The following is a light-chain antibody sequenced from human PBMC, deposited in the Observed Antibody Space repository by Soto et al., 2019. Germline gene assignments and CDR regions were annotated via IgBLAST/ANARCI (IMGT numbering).Light chain of an antibody. CDR1: SSDVGGSKY. V-gene: IGLV2-8*01. CDR2: EVS. J-gene: IGLJ1*01. Sequence: QSALTQPPSASGSPGQSVTISCTGTSSDVGGSKYVSWYQQHPGKAPKLIIYEVSERPSGVPDRFSGSKSGNTASLTVSGLQAEDEAHYYCCSYAGSYTLGVFGTGTKLTVL. CDR3: CSYAGSYTLGV.